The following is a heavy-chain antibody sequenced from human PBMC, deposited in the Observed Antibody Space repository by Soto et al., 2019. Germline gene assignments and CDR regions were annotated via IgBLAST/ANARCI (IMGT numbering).Heavy chain of an antibody. Sequence: QVQLQQWGAGLLKPSETLSLTCAVYGGSFKGYSWTWIRQPPGKGLEWIGEINHSGSTKYNPSLKRRVTISVDPSRNQFSLKLSSVTAADTAVYFCARPPYAFGFDIWGQGTVVTVSS. V-gene: IGHV4-34*01. D-gene: IGHD3-16*01. CDR3: ARPPYAFGFDI. CDR2: INHSGST. J-gene: IGHJ3*02. CDR1: GGSFKGYS.